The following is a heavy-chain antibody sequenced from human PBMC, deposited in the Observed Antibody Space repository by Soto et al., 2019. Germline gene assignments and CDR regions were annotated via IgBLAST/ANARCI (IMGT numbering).Heavy chain of an antibody. D-gene: IGHD3-10*01. CDR1: GYTFTSYG. CDR2: ISAYNGNT. CDR3: ARDMWQTMVRGVIRADAFDI. Sequence: QVQLVQSGAEVKKPGASVKVSCKASGYTFTSYGISWVRPAPGQGLKWLGWISAYNGNTNYAQKLQGRVTMTTDTSTSTADMELRSLRSDDTAVYYCARDMWQTMVRGVIRADAFDIWGQGTMVTVSS. V-gene: IGHV1-18*01. J-gene: IGHJ3*02.